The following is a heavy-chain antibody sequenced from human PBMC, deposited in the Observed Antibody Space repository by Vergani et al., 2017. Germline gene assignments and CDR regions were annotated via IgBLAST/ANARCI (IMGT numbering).Heavy chain of an antibody. Sequence: QVQLVQSGAGVKKPGSSVKVSCKASGGTFSSYTISWVRQAPGQGLEWMGRIIPILGIANYAQKFQGRVTITADKSTSTAYMELSSLRSEDTAVYYCAGERYSSGWYRDYWGQGTLVTVSS. CDR2: IIPILGIA. CDR3: AGERYSSGWYRDY. D-gene: IGHD6-19*01. V-gene: IGHV1-69*08. CDR1: GGTFSSYT. J-gene: IGHJ4*02.